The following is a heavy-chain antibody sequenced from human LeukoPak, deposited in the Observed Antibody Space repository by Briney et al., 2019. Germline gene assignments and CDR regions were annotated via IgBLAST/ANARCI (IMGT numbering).Heavy chain of an antibody. CDR2: IYHSGST. V-gene: IGHV4-39*01. D-gene: IGHD7-27*01. CDR1: GASISNTGYY. J-gene: IGHJ5*02. Sequence: MTSETLSLTCTVSGASISNTGYYWGWIRQPPGKGLEWIGNIYHSGSTYYSPSLKSRVTLSVDTSKNQFSLKLSSVTAADTAVYYCAGLLNGGASHWFDPWGQGTLVTVSS. CDR3: AGLLNGGASHWFDP.